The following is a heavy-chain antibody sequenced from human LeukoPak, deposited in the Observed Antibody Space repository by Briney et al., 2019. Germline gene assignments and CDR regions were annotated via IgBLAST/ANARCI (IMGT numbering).Heavy chain of an antibody. CDR3: ATGRGLGYNWNDVGDY. V-gene: IGHV1-24*01. CDR1: GYTLTELS. J-gene: IGHJ4*02. CDR2: FDPEDGET. Sequence: ASVKVSCKVSGYTLTELSMHWVRQAPGKGLEWMGGFDPEDGETIYAQKFQGRVTMTEDTSTDTAYMELSSLRSEDTAVYYCATGRGLGYNWNDVGDYWGQGTLVTVSS. D-gene: IGHD1-20*01.